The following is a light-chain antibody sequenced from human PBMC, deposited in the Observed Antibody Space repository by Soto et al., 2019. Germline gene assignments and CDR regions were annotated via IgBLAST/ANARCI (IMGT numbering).Light chain of an antibody. CDR2: KVS. CDR3: MQGSHWPRT. CDR1: QSLVNSDGNTY. V-gene: IGKV2-30*01. Sequence: EVVMTQSPLSLPVTLGQPASISRRSSQSLVNSDGNTYLNWFHQRPGQSPRRLIYKVSNRDSGVXDTXSGSGSGTDFTLRISRVEAEDVGVYYCMQGSHWPRTFGQGTRVEIK. J-gene: IGKJ1*01.